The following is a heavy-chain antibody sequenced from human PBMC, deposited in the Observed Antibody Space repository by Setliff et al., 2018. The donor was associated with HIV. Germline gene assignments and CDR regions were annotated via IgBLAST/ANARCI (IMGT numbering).Heavy chain of an antibody. V-gene: IGHV4-39*01. Sequence: SETLSLTCSVSGDSISSSSYYWGWIRQPPGKGLEWIGGIYYSGSTYYNPSLNSRVTISVDASKNQFSLKLSSVTAADTAVYYCARVKSPTNYYDSSGYNWFDPWGQGTLVTVLL. CDR3: ARVKSPTNYYDSSGYNWFDP. J-gene: IGHJ5*02. CDR2: IYYSGST. CDR1: GDSISSSSYY. D-gene: IGHD3-22*01.